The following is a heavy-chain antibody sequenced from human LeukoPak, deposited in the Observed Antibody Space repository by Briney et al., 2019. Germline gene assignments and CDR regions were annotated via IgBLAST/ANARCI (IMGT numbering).Heavy chain of an antibody. V-gene: IGHV4-30-4*01. J-gene: IGHJ6*02. D-gene: IGHD3-3*01. CDR1: GGSISSGDYY. CDR3: AREQVIFGAVPGDYYYYYGMDV. Sequence: TLSLTCPVSGGSISSGDYYWSWIRQPPGKGLEWIGYIYYSGSTYYSPSLKSRLTISVDTSKNQFSLKLSSVTAADTAVYYCAREQVIFGAVPGDYYYYYGMDVWGQGATVTVS. CDR2: IYYSGST.